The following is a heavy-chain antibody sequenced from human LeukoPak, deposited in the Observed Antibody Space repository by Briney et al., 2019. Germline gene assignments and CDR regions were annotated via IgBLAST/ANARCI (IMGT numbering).Heavy chain of an antibody. J-gene: IGHJ4*02. D-gene: IGHD6-13*01. V-gene: IGHV3-23*01. CDR3: AKRVFGSSIWYFFDY. CDR1: GSTFSSYA. Sequence: GGSLRLSCAVSGSTFSSYAMSWVRQAPGKGLEWVSVISGSGGSAYYADSVKGRFTISRDNSKNTLYLQMSLLRAEDTAVYYCAKRVFGSSIWYFFDYWGQGTLVTVSS. CDR2: ISGSGGSA.